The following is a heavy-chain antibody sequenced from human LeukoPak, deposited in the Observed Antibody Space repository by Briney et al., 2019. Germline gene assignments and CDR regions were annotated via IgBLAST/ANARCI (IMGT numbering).Heavy chain of an antibody. D-gene: IGHD1-26*01. J-gene: IGHJ4*02. Sequence: SQTLSLTCAISGDSVSSNSAAWNWIRQSPSRGLEWLGRTYYRSKWYNDYAVPVKSRITINPDTSKNQFSRQLNSVTPEDTAVYYCARESVGATEGGGFDYWGQGTLVTVSS. CDR1: GDSVSSNSAA. CDR2: TYYRSKWYN. V-gene: IGHV6-1*01. CDR3: ARESVGATEGGGFDY.